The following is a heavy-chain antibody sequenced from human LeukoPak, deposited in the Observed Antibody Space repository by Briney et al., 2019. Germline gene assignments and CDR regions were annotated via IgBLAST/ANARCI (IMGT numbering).Heavy chain of an antibody. V-gene: IGHV3-21*01. J-gene: IGHJ3*02. CDR2: ISSSSSYI. CDR3: ARGLGVPDAFDI. Sequence: PGGSLRLSCAASGFTFYSYAMNWVRQAPGKGLEWVSSISSSSSYIYSADSMKGRFTISRDNAKNSLYLQMNSLRAEDTAVYYCARGLGVPDAFDIWGQGTMVTVSS. D-gene: IGHD1-26*01. CDR1: GFTFYSYA.